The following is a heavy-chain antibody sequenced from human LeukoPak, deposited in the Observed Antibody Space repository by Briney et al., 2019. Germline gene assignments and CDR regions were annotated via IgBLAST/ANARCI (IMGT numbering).Heavy chain of an antibody. Sequence: GPTLVKPTQTLTLTCTFSGFSLNTRGVGVGWIRQPPGRALEWLALIYWDDDRRYSPSLKSRLTITKDTSENQVVLTMTNMDPVDTATYYCAHRKNYYDSSVFDYWGQGTLVTVSS. D-gene: IGHD3-22*01. CDR2: IYWDDDR. J-gene: IGHJ4*02. CDR3: AHRKNYYDSSVFDY. CDR1: GFSLNTRGVG. V-gene: IGHV2-5*02.